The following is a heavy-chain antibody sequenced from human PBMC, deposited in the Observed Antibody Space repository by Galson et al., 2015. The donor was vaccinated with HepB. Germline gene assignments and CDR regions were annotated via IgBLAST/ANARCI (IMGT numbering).Heavy chain of an antibody. CDR1: GYTFTSYA. V-gene: IGHV7-4-1*02. CDR3: ARGRDDFWSGSIIGYWYFDL. Sequence: SVKVSCKASGYTFTSYAMNWVRQAPGQGLEWMGWMNTNTGNPTYAQGFTGRFVFSLDTSVSTAYLQISSLKAEDTAVYYCARGRDDFWSGSIIGYWYFDLWGRGTLVTVSS. CDR2: MNTNTGNP. D-gene: IGHD3-3*01. J-gene: IGHJ2*01.